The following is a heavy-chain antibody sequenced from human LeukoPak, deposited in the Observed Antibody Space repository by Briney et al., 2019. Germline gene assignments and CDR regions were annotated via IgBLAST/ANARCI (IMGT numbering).Heavy chain of an antibody. CDR3: ARDQGEMATILDY. V-gene: IGHV4-39*07. CDR2: IYYSGST. J-gene: IGHJ4*02. CDR1: GGSISSSSYY. D-gene: IGHD5-24*01. Sequence: SETLSLTCTVSGGSISSSSYYWGWIRQPPGKGLEWIGSIYYSGSTYYNPSLKSRVTISVDTSKNQFSLKLSSVTAADTAVYYCARDQGEMATILDYWGQGTLATVSS.